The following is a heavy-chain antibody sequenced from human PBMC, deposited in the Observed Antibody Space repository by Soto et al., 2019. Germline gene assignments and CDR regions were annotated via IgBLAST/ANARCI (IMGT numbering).Heavy chain of an antibody. V-gene: IGHV4-30-2*01. J-gene: IGHJ6*02. CDR2: IYHSGST. D-gene: IGHD3-22*01. CDR1: GGSISSGGYS. CDR3: ARGGNNHYYHSNSDYYYYGMDV. Sequence: SETLSLTCAVSGGSISSGGYSWSWIRQPPWKGLEWIGYIYHSGSTYYNPSLKNRVTISVDRSKNQFSLKLSSVTAADTAVYYCARGGNNHYYHSNSDYYYYGMDVWGQGTTVTVSS.